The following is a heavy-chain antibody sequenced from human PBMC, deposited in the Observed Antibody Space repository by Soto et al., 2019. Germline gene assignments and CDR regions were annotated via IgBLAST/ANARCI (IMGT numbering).Heavy chain of an antibody. CDR2: IWHHGGNK. CDR3: VSDETQLERRPSCGKDV. CDR1: GFTFSHYG. J-gene: IGHJ6*02. Sequence: QMQLEESGGGVVQPGRSLRLSCVASGFTFSHYGMHWVRQAPGKGLEWVAVIWHHGGNKYYADSVKGRFTISRDNARNTLYLQMDSLRGEDTGVYYCVSDETQLERRPSCGKDVWGRGTTVIVSS. V-gene: IGHV3-33*01. D-gene: IGHD1-1*01.